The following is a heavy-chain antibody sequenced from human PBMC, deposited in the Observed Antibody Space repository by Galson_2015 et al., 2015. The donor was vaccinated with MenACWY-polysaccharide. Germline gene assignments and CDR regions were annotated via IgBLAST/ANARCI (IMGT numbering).Heavy chain of an antibody. J-gene: IGHJ4*02. D-gene: IGHD7-27*01. CDR1: GYTFTSYC. Sequence: SVKVSCKASGYTFTSYCIHWVRQAPGQGLEWMGIINSNAGTTMHAQKFQGRVTMTRDTSTSTVYMELSSLKSEDTAAYYCARGGSGNWGPFFDYWGQGTLVTVSS. CDR3: ARGGSGNWGPFFDY. CDR2: INSNAGTT. V-gene: IGHV1-46*01.